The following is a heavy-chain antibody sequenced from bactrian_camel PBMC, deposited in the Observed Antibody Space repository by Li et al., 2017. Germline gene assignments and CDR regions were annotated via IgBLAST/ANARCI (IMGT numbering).Heavy chain of an antibody. V-gene: IGHV3S1*01. CDR2: CNAVGTPT. D-gene: IGHD2*01. CDR1: GFTVSTYS. Sequence: QLVESGGGLVQPGGSLKLSCIVSGFTVSTYSMYWVRQAPGKGLEWIAACNAVGTPTYYADSVKGRFTVSKDNAMNTLYLQLSNLKTEDTAMYYCAVFSPTRAYNNPRSQGTQVTVS. J-gene: IGHJ4*01.